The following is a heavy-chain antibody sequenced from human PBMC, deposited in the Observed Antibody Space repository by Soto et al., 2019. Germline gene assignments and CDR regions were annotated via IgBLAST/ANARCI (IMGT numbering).Heavy chain of an antibody. CDR3: AIYGGNPVYFDY. CDR1: GGSISSGDYY. D-gene: IGHD4-17*01. V-gene: IGHV4-30-4*01. J-gene: IGHJ4*02. Sequence: QVQLQESGPGLVKPSQTLSLTCTVSGGSISSGDYYWSWIRQPPGKGLEWIGYIYYSGSTYYNPSLKSRVTILVDTSKNPFSLKLSSVTAADTGVYYCAIYGGNPVYFDYWGQGTLVTVSS. CDR2: IYYSGST.